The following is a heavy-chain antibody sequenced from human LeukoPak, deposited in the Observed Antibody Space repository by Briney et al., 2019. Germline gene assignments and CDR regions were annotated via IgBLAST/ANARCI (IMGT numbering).Heavy chain of an antibody. Sequence: PSETLSLTCSVSGGSLSSYYWSWIRQPPGKGLEWIGYIHYSGSTNYNPSLKSRVTISIDTSKKQFSLKLSSVTAADTAVYYCARVIGALYYFDYWGQGTLVTVSS. V-gene: IGHV4-59*01. CDR3: ARVIGALYYFDY. J-gene: IGHJ4*02. CDR2: IHYSGST. CDR1: GGSLSSYY. D-gene: IGHD3-22*01.